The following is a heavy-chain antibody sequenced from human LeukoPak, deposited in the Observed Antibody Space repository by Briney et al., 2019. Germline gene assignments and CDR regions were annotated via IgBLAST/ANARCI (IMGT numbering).Heavy chain of an antibody. J-gene: IGHJ4*02. CDR1: GFTFSSYG. CDR2: ISYDGGDK. V-gene: IGHV3-30*18. CDR3: AKDSDSSGYCPDY. Sequence: PGGSLRLSCAASGFTFSSYGMHWVRQAPGKGLEWVAVISYDGGDKYYADSVKGRFTISRDNSKNTLYLQMNSLRAGDTAIYYCAKDSDSSGYCPDYWGQGTLVTVSS. D-gene: IGHD3-22*01.